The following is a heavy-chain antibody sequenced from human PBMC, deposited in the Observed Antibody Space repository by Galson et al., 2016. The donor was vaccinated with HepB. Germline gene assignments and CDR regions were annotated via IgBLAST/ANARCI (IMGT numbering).Heavy chain of an antibody. CDR2: ISSSGTTI. CDR1: GFTFSRYE. D-gene: IGHD3-9*01. J-gene: IGHJ4*02. V-gene: IGHV3-48*03. CDR3: ARGPVRLDDLLTGPPKNPDY. Sequence: SLRLSCAASGFTFSRYEMNWVRQAPGKGLEWVSYISSSGTTIYYADSVKGRSTISRDNAKNSLYLQMNSLRAEDTAVYYCARGPVRLDDLLTGPPKNPDYWGQGTLVTVSS.